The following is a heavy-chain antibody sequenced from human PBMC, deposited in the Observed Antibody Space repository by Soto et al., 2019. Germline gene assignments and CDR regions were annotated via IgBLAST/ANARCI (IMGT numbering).Heavy chain of an antibody. CDR2: IIPIFGTA. CDR3: ARALYSSSWFQSSPFDS. J-gene: IGHJ4*02. CDR1: GGTFSSYA. V-gene: IGHV1-69*01. D-gene: IGHD6-13*01. Sequence: QVQLVQSGAEVKKPGSSVKVSCKASGGTFSSYAISWVRQAPGQGLEWMGGIIPIFGTANYAQKFQGRVTITADESTSTAYMELSSLRSEDTAVYYCARALYSSSWFQSSPFDSWGQGTLVTVSS.